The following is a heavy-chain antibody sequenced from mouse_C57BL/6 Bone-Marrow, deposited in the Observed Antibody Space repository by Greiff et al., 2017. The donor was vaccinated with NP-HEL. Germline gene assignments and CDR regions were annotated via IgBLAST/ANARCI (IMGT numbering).Heavy chain of an antibody. V-gene: IGHV1-9*01. J-gene: IGHJ3*01. D-gene: IGHD1-1*01. CDR1: GYTFTGYW. Sequence: VQLQQSGAELMKPGASVKLSCKATGYTFTGYWIEWVKQRPGHGLEWIGEILPGRGSTNYNEKFKGKATFTADTSSNTAYMQLSSLTTEDSAIYYCANYYGSSYLFADWGQGTLVTVSA. CDR3: ANYYGSSYLFAD. CDR2: ILPGRGST.